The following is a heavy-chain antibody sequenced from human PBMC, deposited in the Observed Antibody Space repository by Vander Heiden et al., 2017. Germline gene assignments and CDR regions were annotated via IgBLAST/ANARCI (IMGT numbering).Heavy chain of an antibody. CDR1: GFTFSSYA. CDR2: ISGSGGST. Sequence: EVQLLESGGGLVQPGGSLRLACAASGFTFSSYAMTWVRQTPGKGLEWVSAISGSGGSTYYADSVKGRFTISRDNSKNTLYLQMNSLRAEDTALYYCAKDLYYYDSSAPFDCWGQGTLVTVSS. J-gene: IGHJ4*02. CDR3: AKDLYYYDSSAPFDC. D-gene: IGHD3-22*01. V-gene: IGHV3-23*01.